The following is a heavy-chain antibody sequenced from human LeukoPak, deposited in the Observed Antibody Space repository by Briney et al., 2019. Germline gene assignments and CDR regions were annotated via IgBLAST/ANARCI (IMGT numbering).Heavy chain of an antibody. CDR3: ARRYCSSTSCSFSLDY. Sequence: GESLKISCKGSGYIFTSYWIGWVRQLPGKGLDWMGIIYPGDSDTRYSPSFQGQVTMSADKSISTAYLQWSSLKASDTAMYYCARRYCSSTSCSFSLDYWGQGTLVTVSS. D-gene: IGHD2-2*01. CDR1: GYIFTSYW. CDR2: IYPGDSDT. J-gene: IGHJ4*02. V-gene: IGHV5-51*01.